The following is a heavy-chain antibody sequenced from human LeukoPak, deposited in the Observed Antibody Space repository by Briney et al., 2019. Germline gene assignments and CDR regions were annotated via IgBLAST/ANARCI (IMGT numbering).Heavy chain of an antibody. V-gene: IGHV3-30-3*01. D-gene: IGHD3-22*01. CDR3: AREPRGVVVIPRFDP. Sequence: PGGSLRLSCAASGFTFSSYAMHWVRQAPGKGLEWVAVISYDGSNKYYADSVKGRFTISRDNSKNTLYLQMNSLRAEDTAAYYCAREPRGVVVIPRFDPWGQGTLVTVSS. CDR1: GFTFSSYA. CDR2: ISYDGSNK. J-gene: IGHJ5*02.